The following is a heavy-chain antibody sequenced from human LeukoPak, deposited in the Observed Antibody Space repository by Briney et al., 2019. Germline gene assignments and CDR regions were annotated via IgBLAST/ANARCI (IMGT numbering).Heavy chain of an antibody. J-gene: IGHJ3*02. D-gene: IGHD2-2*01. V-gene: IGHV4-30-4*01. CDR2: IYYSGST. CDR1: GGSISSGDYY. CDR3: AREEGYCSSTSCLNYAFDI. Sequence: PSETLSLTCTVSGGSISSGDYYWSWIRQPPGKGLEWIGYIYYSGSTYYNPSLKSRVTISVDTSKNQFSLKLSSVTAADTAVYYCAREEGYCSSTSCLNYAFDIWGQGTMVTVSS.